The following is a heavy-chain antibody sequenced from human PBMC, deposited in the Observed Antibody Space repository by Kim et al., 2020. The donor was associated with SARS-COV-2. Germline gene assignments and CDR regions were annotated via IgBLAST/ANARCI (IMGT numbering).Heavy chain of an antibody. J-gene: IGHJ5*02. CDR2: T. Sequence: TGYAQKFQGRVTMTRNTSISTAYMELSSLRSEDTAVYYCARSPKIVGFDPWGQGTLVTVSS. V-gene: IGHV1-8*01. CDR3: ARSPKIVGFDP. D-gene: IGHD1-26*01.